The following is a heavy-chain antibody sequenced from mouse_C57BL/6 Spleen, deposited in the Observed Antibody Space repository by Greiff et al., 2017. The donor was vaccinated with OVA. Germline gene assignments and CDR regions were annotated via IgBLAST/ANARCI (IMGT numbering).Heavy chain of an antibody. CDR2: IDPSDSHT. CDR3: ARYGHLDY. J-gene: IGHJ2*01. V-gene: IGHV1-50*01. CDR1: GYTFTSYW. D-gene: IGHD1-1*02. Sequence: QVQLQQPGAELVKPGASVKLSCKASGYTFTSYWMQWVKQRPGQGLEWIGEIDPSDSHTNYNQKFKGKATLTVDTSSSTAYMQRSSLTSEDSAVYYCARYGHLDYWGQGTTVTVSS.